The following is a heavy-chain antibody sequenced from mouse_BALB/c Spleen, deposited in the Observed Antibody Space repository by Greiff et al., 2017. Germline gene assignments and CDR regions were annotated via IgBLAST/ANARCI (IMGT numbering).Heavy chain of an antibody. J-gene: IGHJ3*01. CDR3: TRSAGSSLFAY. D-gene: IGHD1-1*01. CDR1: GYTFTSYY. V-gene: IGHV1S81*02. CDR2: INPSNGGT. Sequence: LVESGAELVKPGASVKLSCKASGYTFTSYYMYWVKQRPGQGLEWIGEINPSNGGTNFNEKFKSKATLTVDKSSSTAYMQLSSLTSEDSAVYYCTRSAGSSLFAYWGQGTLVTVSA.